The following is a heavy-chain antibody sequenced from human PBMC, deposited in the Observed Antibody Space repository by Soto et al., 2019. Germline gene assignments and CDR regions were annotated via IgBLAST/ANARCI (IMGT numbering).Heavy chain of an antibody. V-gene: IGHV3-74*03. Sequence: PGGSLRLSCAASGFTEFTFSDYWMYWVRQAPGKGLVWVSHLIGDGSSTTYADSVKGRFTISRDNAKNTLYLQLNSLRPEDTADYYCARGRGYCSGGSFLPSYFDYWGREPWSPSPQ. D-gene: IGHD2-15*01. CDR1: GFTEFTFSDYW. CDR3: ARGRGYCSGGSFLPSYFDY. J-gene: IGHJ4*02. CDR2: LIGDGSST.